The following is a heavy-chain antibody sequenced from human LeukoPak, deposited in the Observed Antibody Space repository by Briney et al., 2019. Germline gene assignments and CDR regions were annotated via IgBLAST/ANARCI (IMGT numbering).Heavy chain of an antibody. D-gene: IGHD2-2*02. V-gene: IGHV1-69*13. Sequence: GASVKVSCKASGGTFSSYAISWVRQAPGQGLEWMGGIIPIFGTANYAQKFQGRVTINADESTSTAYMELSSLRSEDTAVYYCARGYCSSTSCYRLSWFDPWGQGTLVTVSS. CDR3: ARGYCSSTSCYRLSWFDP. CDR2: IIPIFGTA. CDR1: GGTFSSYA. J-gene: IGHJ5*02.